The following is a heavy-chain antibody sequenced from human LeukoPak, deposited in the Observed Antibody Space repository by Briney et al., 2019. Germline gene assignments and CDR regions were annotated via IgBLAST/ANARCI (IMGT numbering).Heavy chain of an antibody. V-gene: IGHV3-30*02. CDR1: GFTFSSYG. CDR3: AKDLRKYYYDSSGYYPYWFDY. CDR2: IRYDGSNK. D-gene: IGHD3-22*01. J-gene: IGHJ4*02. Sequence: GGSLRLSCAASGFTFSSYGMHWVRQAPGKGLEWVAFIRYDGSNKYYADSVKDRFTISRDNSKNTLYLQMNSLRAEDTAVYYCAKDLRKYYYDSSGYYPYWFDYWGQGTLVTVSS.